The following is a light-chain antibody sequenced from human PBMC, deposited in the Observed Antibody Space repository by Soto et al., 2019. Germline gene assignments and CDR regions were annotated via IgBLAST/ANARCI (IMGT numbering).Light chain of an antibody. CDR1: QSVSSY. V-gene: IGKV3-15*01. CDR2: GAS. J-gene: IGKJ5*01. Sequence: EIVLTHSPATLSLSPGERATLSCSASQSVSSYLAWYQQKPGQAPRLLIYGASTRATGIPARFSGSGSGTEFTLTISSLQSEDFEIYYCQQYNNWPITFGQGTRLEI. CDR3: QQYNNWPIT.